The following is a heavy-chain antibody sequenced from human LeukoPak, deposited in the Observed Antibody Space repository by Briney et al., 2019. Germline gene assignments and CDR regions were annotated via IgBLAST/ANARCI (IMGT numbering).Heavy chain of an antibody. CDR1: GYTFTAYC. V-gene: IGHV1-2*02. D-gene: IGHD7-27*01. Sequence: ASVKVSCKASGYTFTAYCVYWVRQAPAPRHGLEWMGWINPNNGDTIYAQKFQGRVTMTRDTSISTAYMELSRLRSDDTAVYYCARGTGDVDYWGQGTLVTVSS. CDR3: ARGTGDVDY. CDR2: INPNNGDT. J-gene: IGHJ4*02.